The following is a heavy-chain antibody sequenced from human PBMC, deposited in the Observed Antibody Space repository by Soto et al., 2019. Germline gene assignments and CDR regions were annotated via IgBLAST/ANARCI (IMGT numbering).Heavy chain of an antibody. V-gene: IGHV4-59*08. J-gene: IGHJ3*02. Sequence: QVQLQESGPGLVKPSETLSLTCTVSGGSISSYYWSWIRQPPGKGLEWIGYIYYSASTNYNPSLKSPVTLSVDPSKNQFSRKLGSVTAADTAVYYCARRYGVAFDIWGQGTMVTVSS. D-gene: IGHD3-10*01. CDR2: IYYSAST. CDR3: ARRYGVAFDI. CDR1: GGSISSYY.